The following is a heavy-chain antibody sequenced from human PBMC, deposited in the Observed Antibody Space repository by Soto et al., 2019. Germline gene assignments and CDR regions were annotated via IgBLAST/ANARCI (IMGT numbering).Heavy chain of an antibody. Sequence: GGSLRLSCAASGFTFSSYGMHWVRQAPGKGLEWVAVISYDGSNKYYADSVKGRFTISRDNSKNTLYLQMNSLRAEDTAVYYCAKDGGLLYYYYYYYMDVWGKGTTVTVSS. CDR3: AKDGGLLYYYYYYYMDV. CDR1: GFTFSSYG. D-gene: IGHD2-15*01. CDR2: ISYDGSNK. V-gene: IGHV3-30*18. J-gene: IGHJ6*03.